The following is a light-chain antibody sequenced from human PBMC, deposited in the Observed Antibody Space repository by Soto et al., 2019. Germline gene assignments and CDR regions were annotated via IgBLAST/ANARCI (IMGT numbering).Light chain of an antibody. V-gene: IGLV1-44*01. CDR2: SNN. CDR1: NSNIGTNT. Sequence: QLVLTQPPSASGTPGQRITISCSGSNSNIGTNTVNWYQQLPGTAPKLLLFSNNQRPSGVPDRFSGSNSGTSASLAISGLQSDDEADYYCATWDDRLDTLLFGGGTKLTVL. J-gene: IGLJ2*01. CDR3: ATWDDRLDTLL.